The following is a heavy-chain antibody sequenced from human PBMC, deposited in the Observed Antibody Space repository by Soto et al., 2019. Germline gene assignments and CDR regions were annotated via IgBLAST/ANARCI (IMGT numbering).Heavy chain of an antibody. V-gene: IGHV5-51*01. CDR1: GYSFTSYW. Sequence: GYSLKISCKASGYSFTSYWIGWVRQMPGKGLEWMGLIYPSESDTRYSSSFQGQVTISADKSTSTAYLQWSSLKASDTAVYYCARLGLTRYCRSSSRHTMDVRGKGTMVTVSS. J-gene: IGHJ6*04. CDR2: IYPSESDT. D-gene: IGHD2-2*02. CDR3: ARLGLTRYCRSSSRHTMDV.